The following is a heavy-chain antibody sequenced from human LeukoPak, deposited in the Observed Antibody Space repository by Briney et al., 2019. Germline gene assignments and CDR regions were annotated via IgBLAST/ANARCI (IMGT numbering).Heavy chain of an antibody. D-gene: IGHD3-9*01. CDR1: GFTFSSYW. CDR2: IKQDGSEK. V-gene: IGHV3-7*01. CDR3: ARDRLGGLGAFDI. Sequence: GGSLRLSCAASGFTFSSYWMSWVRQAPGKGLEWVANIKQDGSEKYYVDSVKGRFTISRDNAKNSLYLQMSSLRAEDTAVYYCARDRLGGLGAFDIWGQGTMVTVSS. J-gene: IGHJ3*02.